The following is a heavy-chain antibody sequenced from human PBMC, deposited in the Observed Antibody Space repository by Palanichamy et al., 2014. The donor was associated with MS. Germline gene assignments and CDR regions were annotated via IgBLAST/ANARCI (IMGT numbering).Heavy chain of an antibody. D-gene: IGHD3-16*02. CDR2: IWFDGSRK. CDR3: ARDISYTSLDT. Sequence: QVQLVQSGGGAVQPGSSLRLSCTASGYVFSRHGMHWVRQAPGKGLEGVAVIWFDGSRKYYADSVTGRFAVSRDDSKNTLYLQMNSLRADDSAVYYCARDISYTSLDTRGQGTLVTVSS. V-gene: IGHV3-33*08. J-gene: IGHJ1*01. CDR1: GYVFSRHG.